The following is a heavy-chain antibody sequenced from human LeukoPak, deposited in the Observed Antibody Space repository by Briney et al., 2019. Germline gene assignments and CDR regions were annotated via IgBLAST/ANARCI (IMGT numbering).Heavy chain of an antibody. D-gene: IGHD4-17*01. J-gene: IGHJ4*02. CDR3: ARGDDYGDWYFDY. CDR2: INHSGST. V-gene: IGHV4-34*01. CDR1: GGSFSGYY. Sequence: SETLSLTCAVYGGSFSGYYWSWIRQPPGKGLEWIGEINHSGSTNCNPSLKSRVTISVDTSKNQFSLKLSSVTAADTAVYYCARGDDYGDWYFDYWGQGTLVTVSS.